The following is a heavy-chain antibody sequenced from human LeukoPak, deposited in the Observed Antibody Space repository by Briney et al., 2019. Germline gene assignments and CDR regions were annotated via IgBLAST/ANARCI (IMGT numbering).Heavy chain of an antibody. CDR1: GGSFSDYY. V-gene: IGHV3-11*01. Sequence: LSLTCAVYGGSFSDYYMSWIRQAPGKGLEWVSYISSSGSTIYYTDSVKGRFTISRDNAKNSLYLQMNSLRAEDTAVYYCARDYYDSSGYFGWFDPWGQGTLVTVSS. CDR3: ARDYYDSSGYFGWFDP. D-gene: IGHD3-22*01. J-gene: IGHJ5*02. CDR2: ISSSGSTI.